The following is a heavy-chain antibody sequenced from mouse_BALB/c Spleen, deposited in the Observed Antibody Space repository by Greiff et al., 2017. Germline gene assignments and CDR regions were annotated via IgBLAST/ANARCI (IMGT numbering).Heavy chain of an antibody. D-gene: IGHD1-2*01. V-gene: IGHV5-6-5*01. CDR3: ARGGTTARSAMDY. CDR1: GFTFSSYA. Sequence: EVKLMESGGGLVKPGGSLKLSCAASGFTFSSYAMSWVRQTPEKRLEWVASISSGGSTYYPDSVKGRFTISRDNARNILYLQMSSLRSEDTAMYYCARGGTTARSAMDYWGQGTSVTVSS. CDR2: ISSGGST. J-gene: IGHJ4*01.